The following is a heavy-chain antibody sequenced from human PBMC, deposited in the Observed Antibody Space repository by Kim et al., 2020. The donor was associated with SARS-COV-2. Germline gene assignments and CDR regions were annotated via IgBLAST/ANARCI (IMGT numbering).Heavy chain of an antibody. J-gene: IGHJ3*02. CDR2: ISYDGSNK. D-gene: IGHD2-15*01. CDR3: AREGTTVVALDAFDI. Sequence: GGSLRLSCAASGFTFSSYAMHWVRQAPGKGLEWVAVISYDGSNKYYADSVKGRFTISRDNSKNTLYLQMNSLRAEDMAVYYCAREGTTVVALDAFDIWG. CDR1: GFTFSSYA. V-gene: IGHV3-30*04.